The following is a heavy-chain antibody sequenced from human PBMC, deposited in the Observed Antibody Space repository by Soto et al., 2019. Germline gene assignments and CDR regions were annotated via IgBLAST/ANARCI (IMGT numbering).Heavy chain of an antibody. J-gene: IGHJ4*02. CDR3: ARSPREVSSDYYDSSGYYYVKPYYFDY. D-gene: IGHD3-22*01. V-gene: IGHV5-51*01. Sequence: GESLKISCKGSGYSLTSYWIGWVRQMPGKGLEWMGIIYPGDSDTRYSPSFQGQVTISADKSISTAYLQWSSLKASDTAMYYCARSPREVSSDYYDSSGYYYVKPYYFDYWGQGTLVTVSS. CDR1: GYSLTSYW. CDR2: IYPGDSDT.